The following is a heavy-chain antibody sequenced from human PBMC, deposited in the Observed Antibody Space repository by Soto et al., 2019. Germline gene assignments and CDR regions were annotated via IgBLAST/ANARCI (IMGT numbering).Heavy chain of an antibody. D-gene: IGHD3-10*01. CDR2: IYYSGST. CDR1: GGSISSSSYY. V-gene: IGHV4-39*07. J-gene: IGHJ4*02. Sequence: SETLSLTCTVSGGSISSSSYYWGWIRQPPGKGLEWIGSIYYSGSTYYNPSLKSRVTISVDTSKNQFSLKLSSVTAADTAVYYCARGSMVRGVNRGYYFHYSGQGTILTVSS. CDR3: ARGSMVRGVNRGYYFHY.